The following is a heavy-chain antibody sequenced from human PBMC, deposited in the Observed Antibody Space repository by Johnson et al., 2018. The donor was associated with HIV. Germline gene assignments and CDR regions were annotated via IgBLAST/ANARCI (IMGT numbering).Heavy chain of an antibody. V-gene: IGHV3-11*04. CDR2: ISNSGSTA. Sequence: QVQLVESGGGLVEPGGSLRLSCAASGFTFNDYYMTWIRQAPGKGLEWISYISNSGSTADYADSVKGRFTISRDNAKNSLYLQMNSLRAEDTAVYYCARGTPWDAFDIWGQGTMVTVSS. CDR3: ARGTPWDAFDI. CDR1: GFTFNDYY. J-gene: IGHJ3*02.